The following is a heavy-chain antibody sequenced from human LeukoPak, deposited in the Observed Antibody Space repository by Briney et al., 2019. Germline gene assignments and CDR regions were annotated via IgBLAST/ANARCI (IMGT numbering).Heavy chain of an antibody. CDR2: ISSSSSYT. Sequence: PGGSLRLSCAASGFTFSDYYMSWIRQAPGKGLEWVSYISSSSSYTNYADSVKGRFTISRDNAKNSLYLQMNSLRAEDTAVYYCARGSAEWFGELPFDYWGQGTLVTVSS. V-gene: IGHV3-11*05. J-gene: IGHJ4*02. D-gene: IGHD3-10*01. CDR1: GFTFSDYY. CDR3: ARGSAEWFGELPFDY.